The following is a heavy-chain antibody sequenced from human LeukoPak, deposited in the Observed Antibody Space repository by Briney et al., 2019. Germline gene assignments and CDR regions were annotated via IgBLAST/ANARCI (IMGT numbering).Heavy chain of an antibody. CDR3: ARDWRDYYDSSGYYSGLFDY. CDR2: IWYDGSNK. D-gene: IGHD3-22*01. CDR1: GFTFSSYG. J-gene: IGHJ4*02. V-gene: IGHV3-33*01. Sequence: GGSLRLSCAASGFTFSSYGMHWVRQAPGKGLEWVAVIWYDGSNKYYADSVKGRFTISRDNSKNTLYLQMNSLRAEDTAVYYCARDWRDYYDSSGYYSGLFDYWGQGTLVTVSS.